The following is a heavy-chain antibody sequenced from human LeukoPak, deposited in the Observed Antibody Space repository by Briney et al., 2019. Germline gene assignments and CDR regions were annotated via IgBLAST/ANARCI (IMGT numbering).Heavy chain of an antibody. V-gene: IGHV3-66*01. CDR1: GLTVSSYF. CDR2: IDSGGST. D-gene: IGHD3-10*01. Sequence: GGSLRLSCAASGLTVSSYFMTWVRQAPGKGLEWVSVIDSGGSTYYADSVKDRFTISRDNSENTLYLQMNSLRAEDTAVYYCARDNYYGSGFYAMDVWGHGTTVTVSS. CDR3: ARDNYYGSGFYAMDV. J-gene: IGHJ6*02.